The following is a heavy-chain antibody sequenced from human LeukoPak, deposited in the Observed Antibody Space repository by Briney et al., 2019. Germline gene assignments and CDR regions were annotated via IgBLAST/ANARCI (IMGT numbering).Heavy chain of an antibody. D-gene: IGHD3-3*01. Sequence: ASVKVSCKASGGTFSSYAISWVRQAPGQGLEWMGGIIPIIGTANYAQKFQGRVTITTDESTSTAYMELSSLRSEDTAVYYCARARSDTIFGVVTSRYFDYWGQGTLVTVSS. CDR1: GGTFSSYA. CDR3: ARARSDTIFGVVTSRYFDY. V-gene: IGHV1-69*05. J-gene: IGHJ4*02. CDR2: IIPIIGTA.